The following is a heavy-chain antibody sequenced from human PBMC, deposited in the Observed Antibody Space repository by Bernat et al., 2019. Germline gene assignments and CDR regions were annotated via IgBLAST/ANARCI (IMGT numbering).Heavy chain of an antibody. CDR1: GFTFSSYA. D-gene: IGHD3-10*01. CDR3: ARDGYGSGSYGMDV. V-gene: IGHV3-30-3*01. CDR2: ISYDGSNK. J-gene: IGHJ6*02. Sequence: VQLLESGGGLVQPGGSLRLSCAASGFTFSSYAMHWVRQAPGKGLEWVAVISYDGSNKYYADSVKGRFTISRDNSKNTLYLQMNSLRAEDTAVYYCARDGYGSGSYGMDVWGQGTTVTVSS.